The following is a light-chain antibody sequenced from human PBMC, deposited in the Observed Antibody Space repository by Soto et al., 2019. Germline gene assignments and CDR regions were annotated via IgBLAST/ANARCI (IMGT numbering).Light chain of an antibody. CDR2: DAS. CDR3: QQRSNWLT. Sequence: EVVLTQSPATLSLSPGEGATLSCRASQSVASYLAWYQQKPCQAPRLLIYDASNRATGIPARFSGSGSGTDFTLTISCLEPEDFGVYYCQQRSNWLTFGGGTKVECK. V-gene: IGKV3-11*01. J-gene: IGKJ4*01. CDR1: QSVASY.